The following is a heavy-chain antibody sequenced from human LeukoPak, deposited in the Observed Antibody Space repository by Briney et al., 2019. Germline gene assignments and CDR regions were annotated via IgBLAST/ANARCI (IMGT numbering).Heavy chain of an antibody. CDR2: IYSGGST. V-gene: IGHV3-66*01. CDR3: ARVSTVTDWYFDL. D-gene: IGHD4-17*01. J-gene: IGHJ2*01. CDR1: GFTVSSNY. Sequence: QTGGSLRLSCAASGFTVSSNYMSWVRQAPGKGLDWVSVIYSGGSTYYADSVKGRFTISRDNSKNTLYLQMNSLRSEDTAVYYCARVSTVTDWYFDLWGRGTLVTVSS.